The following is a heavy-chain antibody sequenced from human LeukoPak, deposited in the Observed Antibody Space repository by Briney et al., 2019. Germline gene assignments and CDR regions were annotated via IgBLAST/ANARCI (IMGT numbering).Heavy chain of an antibody. V-gene: IGHV5-51*01. D-gene: IGHD3-9*01. Sequence: GESLKISCKGSGYDFTSHWIGWVRQMPGKGLEWMGIIYPGDSDTRYSPSFQGQVTISADKSISTAYLQWSSRKASDTAVYYCARSILRYFDYFDYWGQGTLVTVSS. CDR3: ARSILRYFDYFDY. CDR1: GYDFTSHW. CDR2: IYPGDSDT. J-gene: IGHJ4*02.